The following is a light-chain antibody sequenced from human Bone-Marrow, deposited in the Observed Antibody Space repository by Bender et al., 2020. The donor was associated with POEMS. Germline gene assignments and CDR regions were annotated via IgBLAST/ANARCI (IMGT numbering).Light chain of an antibody. Sequence: QSALTQPRSVSGSPGQSVTISCTGTTSDLSDYNSVSWYQHHPGKAPKLLIYEVTKRPSGVPARFSGSKSGTSASLAISDIQSEDEGDYYCSSWDDSLSGWVFGGGTKLTVL. CDR1: TSDLSDYNS. CDR2: EVT. V-gene: IGLV2-11*01. CDR3: SSWDDSLSGWV. J-gene: IGLJ3*02.